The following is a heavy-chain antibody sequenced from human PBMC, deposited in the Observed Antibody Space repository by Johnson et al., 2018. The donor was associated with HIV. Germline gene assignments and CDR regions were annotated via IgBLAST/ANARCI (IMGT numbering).Heavy chain of an antibody. Sequence: VQLVESGGGLIQAGGSLRLSCAVSGFSVSTNYMNWVRQDPGKGLEWVAVLYSGGATHYADPVKGRFTLSRDHSKNTLYLQMNSLRAEDTALYSCARELRGVISPPRAFGIWGQGTMVTVSS. J-gene: IGHJ3*02. CDR1: GFSVSTNY. CDR3: ARELRGVISPPRAFGI. V-gene: IGHV3-53*01. CDR2: LYSGGAT. D-gene: IGHD3-10*01.